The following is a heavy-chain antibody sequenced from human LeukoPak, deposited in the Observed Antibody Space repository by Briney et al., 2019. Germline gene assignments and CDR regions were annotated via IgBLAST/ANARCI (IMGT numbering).Heavy chain of an antibody. Sequence: GGSLRLSCAASGFTFGSYAMTWVRQAPGKGLEWVSVIYSGGTIYYADSVKGRFTISRDNSKNTLYLQMNSLRAEDTAVYYCAREGSYDGSTMWYFDHWGQGTPVTVSS. J-gene: IGHJ4*02. CDR2: IYSGGTI. CDR3: AREGSYDGSTMWYFDH. D-gene: IGHD3-22*01. CDR1: GFTFGSYA. V-gene: IGHV3-53*01.